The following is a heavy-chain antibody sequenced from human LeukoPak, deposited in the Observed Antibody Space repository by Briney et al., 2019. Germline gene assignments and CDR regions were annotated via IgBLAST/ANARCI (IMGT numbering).Heavy chain of an antibody. V-gene: IGHV2-70*04. CDR1: GFSFSTSGMR. CDR2: IDWDDDK. J-gene: IGHJ6*03. Sequence: SGPALVKPTQTFTLTCTLSGFSFSTSGMRVSWIRQPPGKALEWLARIDWDDDKFYSTSLKTRLTISKDTSKNQVVLTMTNMDPVDTATYYCVTTLTTPYYMDVWGKGTTVTVSS. D-gene: IGHD4-11*01. CDR3: VTTLTTPYYMDV.